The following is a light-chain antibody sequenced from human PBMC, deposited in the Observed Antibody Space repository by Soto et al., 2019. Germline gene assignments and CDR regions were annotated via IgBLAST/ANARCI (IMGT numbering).Light chain of an antibody. CDR2: DVS. CDR3: SSYTGSTSYV. Sequence: QSALTQPASVSGSPGQSITISCTGTSSDVGGYNYVSWYQQHPGKAPKLMIYDVSYRPSGVSNRFSGSKSGDTASLTISGLQAEDEADYYCSSYTGSTSYVFGTGTKAPS. J-gene: IGLJ1*01. CDR1: SSDVGGYNY. V-gene: IGLV2-14*01.